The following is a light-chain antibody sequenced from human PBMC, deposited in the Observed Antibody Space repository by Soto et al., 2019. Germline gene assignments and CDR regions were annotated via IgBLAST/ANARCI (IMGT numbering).Light chain of an antibody. CDR2: AAS. CDR3: QQSYSGLPMYT. CDR1: QNIGYF. J-gene: IGKJ2*01. Sequence: DTQMTQSPSSLSASVGDRVTISCRASQNIGYFLNWYQQKPGKAPKLLIYAASSLQSGVPSRFSGSGSGTDFTLTINSLQPEDFATYYCQQSYSGLPMYTFGQGTKLEI. V-gene: IGKV1-39*01.